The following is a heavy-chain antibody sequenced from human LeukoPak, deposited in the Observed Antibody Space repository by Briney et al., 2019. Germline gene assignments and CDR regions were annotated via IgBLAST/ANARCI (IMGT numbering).Heavy chain of an antibody. V-gene: IGHV3-23*01. CDR1: GFTFSTFA. D-gene: IGHD3-16*01. CDR2: IFPSGGEI. Sequence: GGSLRLSCAASGFTFSTFAMIWVRQPPGKGLEWVSSIFPSGGEIHYADSVRGRFTISRDNSKNTLYLQMNSLRAEDTAVYYCARDGGGFFDYWGQGTLVTVSS. CDR3: ARDGGGFFDY. J-gene: IGHJ4*02.